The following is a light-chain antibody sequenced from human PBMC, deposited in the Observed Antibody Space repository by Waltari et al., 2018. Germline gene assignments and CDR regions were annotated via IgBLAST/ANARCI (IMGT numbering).Light chain of an antibody. J-gene: IGKJ4*01. Sequence: DIQMTQSPSTLPASVGDSVPITCRASQSIGSWLAWYQQKRGKAPELLLYDDSSLQGGVPSRFSGSGSGTEFTLTISSLQAEDVAVYYCQQYYNAPLTFGGGTKVEIK. CDR1: QSIGSW. CDR3: QQYYNAPLT. CDR2: DDS. V-gene: IGKV1-5*01.